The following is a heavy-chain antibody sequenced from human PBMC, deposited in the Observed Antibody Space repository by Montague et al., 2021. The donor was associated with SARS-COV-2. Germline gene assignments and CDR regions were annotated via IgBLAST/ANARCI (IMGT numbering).Heavy chain of an antibody. D-gene: IGHD2-15*01. Sequence: SETLSLTCNVSGYPISSGYYWGWIRQPPGKGLEWIGSIYHSGSTYYNPSLKSRVTISVDTSKNQFSLKLRSVTAADTAVYYCARERRYCSGGSCYSGWFDPWGQGTLVTVSS. CDR3: ARERRYCSGGSCYSGWFDP. CDR2: IYHSGST. V-gene: IGHV4-38-2*02. CDR1: GYPISSGYY. J-gene: IGHJ5*02.